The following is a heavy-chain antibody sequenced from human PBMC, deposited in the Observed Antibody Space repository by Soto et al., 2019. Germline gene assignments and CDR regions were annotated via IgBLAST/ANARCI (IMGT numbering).Heavy chain of an antibody. J-gene: IGHJ5*02. CDR1: GGSIGGYY. D-gene: IGHD3-3*01. CDR3: ARDAFGVDNWFDP. V-gene: IGHV4-59*01. CDR2: IYYSGST. Sequence: SETLSLTCTVSGGSIGGYYGSWIRQPPGKGLEWIGYIYYSGSTNYNPSLKSRVTISVDTSKNQFSLKLSSVTAADTAVYYCARDAFGVDNWFDPWGQGTLVTVSS.